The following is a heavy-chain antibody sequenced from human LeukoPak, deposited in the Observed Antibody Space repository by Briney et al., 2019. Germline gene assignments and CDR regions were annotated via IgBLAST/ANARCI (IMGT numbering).Heavy chain of an antibody. D-gene: IGHD1-26*01. J-gene: IGHJ3*02. CDR3: AREGIVGATDDAFDI. CDR1: GYTFTGYY. V-gene: IGHV1-2*02. Sequence: ASVKVSCKASGYTFTGYYMHWVRQAPGQGLEWMGWINPNSGGTNYAQKFQGRVTMTRDTSISTAYMELSRLRSDDTAVYYCAREGIVGATDDAFDIWGQGTMVTVSS. CDR2: INPNSGGT.